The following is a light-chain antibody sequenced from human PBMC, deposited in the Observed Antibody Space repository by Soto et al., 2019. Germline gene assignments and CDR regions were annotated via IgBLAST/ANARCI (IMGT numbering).Light chain of an antibody. Sequence: DIVMTQSPDSLAVSLGERATINCKSSQSVLYSSNNKKYLAWYQQKPGQPPKLLIYCASTRESGVPDRFSGSGSGTDFTLTISSLQAEDVAVYYCQQYYSTPPTFGQGTKLEIK. J-gene: IGKJ2*01. CDR2: CAS. V-gene: IGKV4-1*01. CDR3: QQYYSTPPT. CDR1: QSVLYSSNNKKY.